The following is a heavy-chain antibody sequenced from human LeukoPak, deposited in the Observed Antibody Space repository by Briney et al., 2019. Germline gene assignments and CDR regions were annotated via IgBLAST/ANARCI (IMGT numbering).Heavy chain of an antibody. J-gene: IGHJ6*02. V-gene: IGHV3-11*01. CDR3: ARDLRVDYYYYGMDV. CDR1: GFTFSDYY. CDR2: ISSSGSTI. D-gene: IGHD4-17*01. Sequence: PGGSLRLSCAASGFTFSDYYMSWIRQAPGKGLEWVSYISSSGSTIYYADSVKGRFTISRDNAKNSLYLQMNSLGAEDTAVYYCARDLRVDYYYYGMDVWGQGTTVTVSS.